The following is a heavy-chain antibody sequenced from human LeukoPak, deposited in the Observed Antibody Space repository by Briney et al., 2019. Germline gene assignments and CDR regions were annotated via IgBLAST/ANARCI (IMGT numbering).Heavy chain of an antibody. Sequence: HPGGPLRPSCAASGFLFSNYAMSWVRQAPGKGLEWVSEISGSGVRTNYGDYVKGRFTISRDNSKNMLYLEMNSLRAEDTAVYYCAKVELSGGSGYYWYYYYMDVWGKGTTVTISS. J-gene: IGHJ6*03. CDR2: ISGSGVRT. CDR1: GFLFSNYA. D-gene: IGHD2-15*01. V-gene: IGHV3-23*01. CDR3: AKVELSGGSGYYWYYYYMDV.